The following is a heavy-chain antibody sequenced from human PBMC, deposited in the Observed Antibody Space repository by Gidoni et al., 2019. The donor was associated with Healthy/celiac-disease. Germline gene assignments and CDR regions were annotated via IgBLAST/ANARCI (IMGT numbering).Heavy chain of an antibody. J-gene: IGHJ6*02. CDR1: GFSLSTSGMR. CDR2: IDWDDDK. V-gene: IGHV2-70*04. CDR3: ARSRGYYYGMDV. Sequence: QVTLRASGPALVKPTQTLTLTCTFSGFSLSTSGMRVSWIRQPPGKALEWLARIDWDDDKFYSTSLKTWLTISNDTSKNQLVLTMTNMDPVDTATYYCARSRGYYYGMDVWGQGTTVTVSS.